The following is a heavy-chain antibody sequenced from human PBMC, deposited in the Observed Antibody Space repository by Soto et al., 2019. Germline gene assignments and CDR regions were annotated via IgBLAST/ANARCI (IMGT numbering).Heavy chain of an antibody. CDR1: GGTFSSYA. Sequence: QVQLVQSGAEVKKPGSSVKVSCKASGGTFSSYAISWVRQAPGQGLEWMGGTIPIFGTANYAQKFQGRVTITADESTSTAYMELSSLRSEDTAVYYCASGARERGRWLQLPAYWGQGTLVTVSS. CDR3: ASGARERGRWLQLPAY. V-gene: IGHV1-69*01. D-gene: IGHD5-12*01. CDR2: TIPIFGTA. J-gene: IGHJ4*02.